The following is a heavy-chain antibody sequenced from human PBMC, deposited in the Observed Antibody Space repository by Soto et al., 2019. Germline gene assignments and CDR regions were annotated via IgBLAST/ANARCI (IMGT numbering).Heavy chain of an antibody. CDR1: GYSFTSYW. V-gene: IGHV5-10-1*01. CDR3: ARLKDYYGSGDLYGMDV. D-gene: IGHD3-10*01. Sequence: PGESLKISCKGSGYSFTSYWISWVRQMPGKGLEWMGRIDPSDSYTNYSPSFQGHVTISADKSISTAYLQWSSLKASDTAMYYCARLKDYYGSGDLYGMDVWGQGITVTVSS. J-gene: IGHJ6*02. CDR2: IDPSDSYT.